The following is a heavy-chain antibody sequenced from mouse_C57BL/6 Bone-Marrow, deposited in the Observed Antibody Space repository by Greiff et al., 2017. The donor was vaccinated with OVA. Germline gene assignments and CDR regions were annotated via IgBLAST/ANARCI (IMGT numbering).Heavy chain of an antibody. CDR1: GYSITSGYY. J-gene: IGHJ3*01. CDR2: ISYAGSN. V-gene: IGHV3-6*01. Sequence: VQLQESGPGLVKPSQSLSLTCSVTGYSITSGYYWNWIRQFPGNKLEWLGYISYAGSNNYNPSLKNRISITRDTSTNQFFLKLNSVTTEDTATYYCAREGDDYDGAWFADWGQGTLVTVSA. CDR3: AREGDDYDGAWFAD. D-gene: IGHD2-4*01.